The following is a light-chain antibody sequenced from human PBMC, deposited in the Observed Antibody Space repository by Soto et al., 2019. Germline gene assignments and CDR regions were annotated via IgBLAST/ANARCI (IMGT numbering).Light chain of an antibody. V-gene: IGLV2-14*01. J-gene: IGLJ1*01. Sequence: QSGLTQPASVSGSPGQSITISCTGSGRDIGAYDYVSWYQQHPGKAPKLLIYGVKNRPSGVSYRFSASKSAFTASLTISGLQAEDEAHYYCSSYTTSYFYVFGPGTKLTVL. CDR2: GVK. CDR1: GRDIGAYDY. CDR3: SSYTTSYFYV.